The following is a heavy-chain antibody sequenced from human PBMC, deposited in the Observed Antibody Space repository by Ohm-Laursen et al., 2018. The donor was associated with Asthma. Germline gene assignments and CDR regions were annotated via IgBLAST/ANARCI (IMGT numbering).Heavy chain of an antibody. D-gene: IGHD1-26*01. V-gene: IGHV3-33*01. CDR2: IWYDGSNK. Sequence: SLRLSCSASGFTFSSYGMHWVRQAPGKGLEWVAVIWYDGSNKYYADSVKGRFTISRDNSKNTLYLQMNSLRAEDTAVYYCARDRSGSYYWNMDYWGQGTLVTVSS. CDR1: GFTFSSYG. CDR3: ARDRSGSYYWNMDY. J-gene: IGHJ4*02.